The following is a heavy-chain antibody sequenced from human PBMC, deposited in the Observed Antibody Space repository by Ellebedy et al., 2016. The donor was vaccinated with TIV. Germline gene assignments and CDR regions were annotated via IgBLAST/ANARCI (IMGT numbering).Heavy chain of an antibody. CDR3: ARGSVRYFDWDS. CDR2: INTDGSSS. CDR1: GFTLSGYY. J-gene: IGHJ4*02. Sequence: GESLKISCVASGFTLSGYYMHWVRQVPGTGLVWVARINTDGSSSNYADSVEGRFTISRDNAKKTLYLEMSGLRVEDTAVYYCARGSVRYFDWDSWGQGTLVTV. V-gene: IGHV3-74*01. D-gene: IGHD3-9*01.